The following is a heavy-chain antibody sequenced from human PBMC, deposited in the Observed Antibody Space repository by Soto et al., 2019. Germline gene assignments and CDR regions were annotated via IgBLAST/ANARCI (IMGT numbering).Heavy chain of an antibody. CDR1: GGSFSGYY. D-gene: IGHD6-13*01. CDR2: INHSGST. J-gene: IGHJ6*02. Sequence: SETLSLTCAVYGGSFSGYYWSWIRQPPGKGLEWIGEINHSGSTNYNPSLKSRVTISVDTSKNQFSLKLSSVTAADTAVYYCARSSSSWPRPGMNVWGQGTTVTVSS. CDR3: ARSSSSWPRPGMNV. V-gene: IGHV4-34*01.